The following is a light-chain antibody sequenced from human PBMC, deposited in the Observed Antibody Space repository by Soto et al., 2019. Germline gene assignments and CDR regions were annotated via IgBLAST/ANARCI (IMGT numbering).Light chain of an antibody. CDR3: QHYNDWVKT. V-gene: IGKV3-15*01. CDR1: QSVSSN. Sequence: EIVMTQSPATLSVSPGERATLSCRASQSVSSNLAWYQQKPGQAPRLLIYCASTRATGIPARFSGSGSGTEFTLTISSLQSEDFAVYYCQHYNDWVKTFGQGTKLEIK. J-gene: IGKJ2*01. CDR2: CAS.